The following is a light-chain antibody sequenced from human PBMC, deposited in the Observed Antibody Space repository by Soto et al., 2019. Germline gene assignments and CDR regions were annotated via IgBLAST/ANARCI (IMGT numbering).Light chain of an antibody. V-gene: IGLV4-69*01. Sequence: QPVLTQSPSASASLGASVKLTCTRSSGHSSYAIAWHQQQPEKGPRYLMKLNSDGSHNKGDGIADRFSGSSSGAERYLTISSLQSEDEADYYCQTWGTGIVAFGGGTKLTVL. CDR3: QTWGTGIVA. CDR2: LNSDGSH. J-gene: IGLJ2*01. CDR1: SGHSSYA.